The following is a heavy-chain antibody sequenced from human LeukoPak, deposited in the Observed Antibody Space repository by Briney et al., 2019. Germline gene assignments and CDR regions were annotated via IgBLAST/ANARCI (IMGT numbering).Heavy chain of an antibody. CDR2: IIPIFGTA. Sequence: GASVKVSCKASGGTFSSYAISWVRQAPGQGLEWMGGIIPIFGTANYAQKFQGRVTITADESTSTAYMELSSLRSEDTAVYYCARVIRELRYNWFDPWGQGTLVTVSS. CDR3: ARVIRELRYNWFDP. CDR1: GGTFSSYA. V-gene: IGHV1-69*13. D-gene: IGHD1-26*01. J-gene: IGHJ5*02.